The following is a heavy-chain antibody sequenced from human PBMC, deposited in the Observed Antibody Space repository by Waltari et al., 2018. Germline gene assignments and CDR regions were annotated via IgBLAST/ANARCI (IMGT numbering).Heavy chain of an antibody. D-gene: IGHD6-19*01. V-gene: IGHV2-5*01. CDR2: IYWNDDK. Sequence: QITLKESGPTLVKPTQTLTLTCTFSGFSLSTSGVGVGWIRQPPGKALAWLALIYWNDDKRYSPSLKSRLTITKDTSKNQVVLTLTNMDPVDTATYYCAHRRMWSAVAAWGQGTLFTVSS. J-gene: IGHJ5*02. CDR1: GFSLSTSGVG. CDR3: AHRRMWSAVAA.